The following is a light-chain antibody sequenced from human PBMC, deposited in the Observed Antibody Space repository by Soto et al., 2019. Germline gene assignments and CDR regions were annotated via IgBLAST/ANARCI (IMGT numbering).Light chain of an antibody. CDR3: QQNETLIT. J-gene: IGKJ5*01. CDR2: GAF. Sequence: EIVLTQSPVTLSLSPWEIATLSFRASQSLSSSYFAWYQHKPGQGPRLLIYGAFTRATGIPDRFSGSGSGTDFTLTISRLETEDFAVYYCQQNETLITFGQGTRLEI. CDR1: QSLSSSY. V-gene: IGKV3-20*01.